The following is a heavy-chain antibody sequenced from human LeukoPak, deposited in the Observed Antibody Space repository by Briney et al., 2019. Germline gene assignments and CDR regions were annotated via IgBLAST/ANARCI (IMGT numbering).Heavy chain of an antibody. J-gene: IGHJ4*02. CDR1: GFTFDDYA. V-gene: IGHV3-9*01. CDR2: ISWNSGSI. Sequence: GRSLRLSCAASGFTFDDYAMHWVRQAPGKVLEWVSGISWNSGSIGYADSVKGRFTISRDNAKNSLYLQMNSLRTEDTALYYCAKAVAVVPASFDYWGQGTLVTVSS. CDR3: AKAVAVVPASFDY. D-gene: IGHD2-2*01.